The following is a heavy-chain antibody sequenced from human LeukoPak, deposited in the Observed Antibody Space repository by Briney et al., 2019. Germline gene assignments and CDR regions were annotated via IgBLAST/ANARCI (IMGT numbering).Heavy chain of an antibody. CDR3: AKDISYSSGQEGCFDY. CDR1: GFTFDDYA. CDR2: ISWNSGSI. Sequence: PGGSLRLSCAASGFTFDDYAMHWVRQAPGKGLGWVSGISWNSGSIGYADSVKGRFTISRDNAKNSLYLQMNSLRAEDTALYYCAKDISYSSGQEGCFDYWGQGTLVTVSS. V-gene: IGHV3-9*01. J-gene: IGHJ4*02. D-gene: IGHD6-19*01.